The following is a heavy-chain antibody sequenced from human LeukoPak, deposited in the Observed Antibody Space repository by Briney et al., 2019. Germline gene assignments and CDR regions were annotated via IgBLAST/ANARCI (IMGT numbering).Heavy chain of an antibody. V-gene: IGHV3-30*02. CDR1: GFTFSGCG. CDR3: AKHPYSYGSYFDY. J-gene: IGHJ4*02. Sequence: GGSLRLSCAASGFTFSGCGMHWVRQAPGKGQEWVAFIWYDGRDKYYTDSVKGRFTISRDNSKNTLYLQMNSLRAEDTAMYYCAKHPYSYGSYFDYWGQGTLATVSS. CDR2: IWYDGRDK. D-gene: IGHD5-18*01.